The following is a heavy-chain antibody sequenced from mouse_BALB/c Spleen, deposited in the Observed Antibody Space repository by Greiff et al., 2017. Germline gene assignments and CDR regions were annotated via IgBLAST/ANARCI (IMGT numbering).Heavy chain of an antibody. V-gene: IGHV5-17*02. Sequence: DVHLVESGGGLVQPGGSRKLSCAASGFTFSSFGMHWVRQAPEKGLEWVAYISSGSSTIYYADTVKGRFTISRDNPKNTLFLQMTSLRSEDTAMYYCARWYGNYKDAMDYWGQGTSVTVSS. D-gene: IGHD2-10*02. CDR2: ISSGSSTI. CDR1: GFTFSSFG. J-gene: IGHJ4*01. CDR3: ARWYGNYKDAMDY.